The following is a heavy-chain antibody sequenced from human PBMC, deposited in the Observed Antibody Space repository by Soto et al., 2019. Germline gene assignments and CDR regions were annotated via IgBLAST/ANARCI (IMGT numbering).Heavy chain of an antibody. V-gene: IGHV4-4*07. D-gene: IGHD2-2*01. CDR3: ARAGGFCTGTSCSFFYFDL. J-gene: IGHJ2*01. CDR2: IYHTGST. Sequence: PSETLSLTCNVSGGSFGTFYWNWIRQSAGKGLEWIGRIYHTGSTNYNPSPRGRVAMSMDTSKNQFSLKLTSMTAANTAVYFCARAGGFCTGTSCSFFYFDLRGRGSPVTVSS. CDR1: GGSFGTFY.